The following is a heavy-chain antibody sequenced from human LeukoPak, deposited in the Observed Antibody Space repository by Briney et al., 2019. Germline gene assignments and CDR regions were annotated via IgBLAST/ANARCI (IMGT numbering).Heavy chain of an antibody. J-gene: IGHJ4*02. Sequence: PSETLSLICTVSGGSISSYYWSWIRQPPGKGLEWIGYIYYSGSTDYNPSLKSRVTLSVDTSKNQFSLKLSSVAAADTAVYYCARGGWDYYDSSGYYYLDYWGQGTLVTVSS. CDR2: IYYSGST. D-gene: IGHD3-22*01. V-gene: IGHV4-59*01. CDR3: ARGGWDYYDSSGYYYLDY. CDR1: GGSISSYY.